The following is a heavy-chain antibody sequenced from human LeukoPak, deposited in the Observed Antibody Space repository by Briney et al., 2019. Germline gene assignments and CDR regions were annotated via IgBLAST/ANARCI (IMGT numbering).Heavy chain of an antibody. V-gene: IGHV4-59*08. J-gene: IGHJ5*02. CDR1: GGSISSYY. CDR3: ARTLIRGVSPFDP. D-gene: IGHD3-10*01. Sequence: PSETLSLTCTVSGGSISSYYWSWIRQPQGKGLEWIGYIYYSGSTNYNPSLKSRVTISVDTSKNQFSLKLSSVTAADTAVYYCARTLIRGVSPFDPWGQGTLVTVSS. CDR2: IYYSGST.